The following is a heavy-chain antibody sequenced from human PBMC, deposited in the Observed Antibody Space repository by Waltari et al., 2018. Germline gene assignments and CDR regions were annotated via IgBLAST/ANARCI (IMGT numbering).Heavy chain of an antibody. J-gene: IGHJ4*02. D-gene: IGHD6-13*01. V-gene: IGHV1-69*05. CDR3: ARGSTVAAGLFDY. Sequence: VRKPGSSVKISCKASGGTFSNYALSWVRQAPGQGLEWMGGIIPIFATTSYTQKFQGRVTITTDESTNTAYMEVTSLRSEDTAVYYCARGSTVAAGLFDYWGQGTLVTVSS. CDR1: GGTFSNYA. CDR2: IIPIFATT.